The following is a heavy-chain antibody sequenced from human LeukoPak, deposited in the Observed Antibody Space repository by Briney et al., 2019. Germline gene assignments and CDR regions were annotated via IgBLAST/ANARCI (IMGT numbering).Heavy chain of an antibody. J-gene: IGHJ4*02. CDR1: GITVTSNY. CDR2: ISYDGSNK. D-gene: IGHD3-3*01. V-gene: IGHV3-30*18. Sequence: GGSLRLSCAASGITVTSNYMSWVRQAPGKGLEWVAVISYDGSNKYYADSVKGRFTISRDNSKNTLYLQMNSLRAEDTAVYYCAKEGFFDWGQGTLVTVSS. CDR3: AKEGFFD.